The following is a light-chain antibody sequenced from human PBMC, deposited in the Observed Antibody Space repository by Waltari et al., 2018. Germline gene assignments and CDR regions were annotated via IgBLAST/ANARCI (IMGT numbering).Light chain of an antibody. J-gene: IGKJ1*01. CDR1: QGISSY. V-gene: IGKV1-8*01. Sequence: AIRMTQSPSSLSASTGDRVTITCRASQGISSYLAWYQQKPGKAPKTLIYAASTFQNGVPSRFSGSGSGTDFTLTISCLQSEDFATYYCQQYYSYPRTFGQGTKVEIK. CDR2: AAS. CDR3: QQYYSYPRT.